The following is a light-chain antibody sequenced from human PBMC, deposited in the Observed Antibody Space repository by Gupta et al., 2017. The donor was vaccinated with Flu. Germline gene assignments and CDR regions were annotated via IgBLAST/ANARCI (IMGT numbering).Light chain of an antibody. Sequence: YPGKTAGMSGSGTKLGDKSVSWHQRRPGQPPVLVIFKDKRGPSGIPKRFSGSNSGNTATLTISGAQAMDEADYFCQAWDTTSGVFGPGTKVTVL. J-gene: IGLJ1*01. CDR1: KLGDKS. CDR3: QAWDTTSGV. CDR2: KDK. V-gene: IGLV3-1*01.